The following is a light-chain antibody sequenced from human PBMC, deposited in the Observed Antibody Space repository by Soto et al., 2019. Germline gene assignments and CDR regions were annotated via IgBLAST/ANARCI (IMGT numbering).Light chain of an antibody. V-gene: IGKV3-11*01. Sequence: EVVLTQSPATLSLSPGERATLSCRASQRITSYLAWYQQRPGQAPRLLMYDATNRASGVPARFSGSKSGTDFTLTISSLQPEDFAVYFCQQRSNWHPLTFGGGTKVDIK. CDR3: QQRSNWHPLT. J-gene: IGKJ4*01. CDR1: QRITSY. CDR2: DAT.